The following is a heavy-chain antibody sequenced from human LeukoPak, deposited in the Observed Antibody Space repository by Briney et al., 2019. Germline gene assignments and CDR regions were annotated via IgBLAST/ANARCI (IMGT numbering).Heavy chain of an antibody. D-gene: IGHD1-26*01. V-gene: IGHV3-30*18. CDR2: ISYDGSNK. J-gene: IGHJ4*02. CDR1: GFTFSSYG. Sequence: PGRSLRLSCAASGFTFSSYGMHWVRQAPGKGLEWVAVISYDGSNKYYADSVKGRFTISRDNSKNTLYLQMNSLRAEDTAVYYCAKDAGRGYSGSYYGYWGQGTLVTVSS. CDR3: AKDAGRGYSGSYYGY.